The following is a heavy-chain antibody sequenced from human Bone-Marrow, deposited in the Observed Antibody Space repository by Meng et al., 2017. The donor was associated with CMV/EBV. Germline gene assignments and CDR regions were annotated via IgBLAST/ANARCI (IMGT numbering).Heavy chain of an antibody. V-gene: IGHV4-61*01. J-gene: IGHJ5*02. CDR3: ARLESLRSVRDRGFDP. CDR1: GYSISSGYY. CDR2: IYYLGST. Sequence: SETLSLTCTVSGYSISSGYYWGWIRQPPGKGLEWIGYIYYLGSTNYNPSLKSRVTISIDTSKNQFSLRLTSVTAADTAVYYCARLESLRSVRDRGFDPWGQGTRVTGSS. D-gene: IGHD1-14*01.